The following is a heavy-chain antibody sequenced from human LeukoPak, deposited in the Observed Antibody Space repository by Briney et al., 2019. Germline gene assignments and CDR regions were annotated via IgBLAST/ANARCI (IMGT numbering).Heavy chain of an antibody. V-gene: IGHV4-59*01. Sequence: SETLSLTCTVSGGSISSYYWSWIRQPPGKGLEWIGYIYYSGSTDYNPSLKSRVTISVDTSKNQFSLKLSSVTAADTAVYHCARGGLQQPLYYMDVWGKGTTVTVSS. CDR2: IYYSGST. CDR1: GGSISSYY. CDR3: ARGGLQQPLYYMDV. D-gene: IGHD5-24*01. J-gene: IGHJ6*03.